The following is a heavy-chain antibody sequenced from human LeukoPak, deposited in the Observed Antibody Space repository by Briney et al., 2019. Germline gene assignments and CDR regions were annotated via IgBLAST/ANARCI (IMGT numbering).Heavy chain of an antibody. J-gene: IGHJ4*02. CDR2: INHSGST. V-gene: IGHV4-34*01. Sequence: GSLRLSCAASGFTVSSNYMSWIRQPPGKGLEWIGEINHSGSTNYNPSLKSRVTISVDTSKNQFSLKLSSVTAADTAVYYCARTYDFWSGFDYWGQGALVTVSS. D-gene: IGHD3-3*01. CDR1: GFTVSSNY. CDR3: ARTYDFWSGFDY.